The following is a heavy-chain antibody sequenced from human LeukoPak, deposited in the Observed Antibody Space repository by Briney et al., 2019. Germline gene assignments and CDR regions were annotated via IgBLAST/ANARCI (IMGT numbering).Heavy chain of an antibody. J-gene: IGHJ4*02. CDR1: GFTFSSYG. CDR2: IWYDGSNK. V-gene: IGHV3-33*01. CDR3: ARDSSEYYYDSSGYYYGTLDY. D-gene: IGHD3-22*01. Sequence: PGGSLRLSCAASGFTFSSYGMHWVRQAPGKGLEWVAVIWYDGSNKYYADSVKGRFTISRDNSKNTLYLQMNSLRAEGTAVYYCARDSSEYYYDSSGYYYGTLDYWGQGTLVTVSS.